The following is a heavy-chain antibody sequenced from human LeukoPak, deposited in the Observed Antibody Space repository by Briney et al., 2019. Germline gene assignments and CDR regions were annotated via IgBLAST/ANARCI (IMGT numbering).Heavy chain of an antibody. CDR1: GGSISHNSYY. CDR3: ARVTVSYTDY. V-gene: IGHV4-39*07. Sequence: SETLSLTCTVSGGSISHNSYYWGWIRQPPGKGLEWIGNIYYTGSTYYNPSLKSRVTISLDTSKNQFSLKLSSVTAADTAVYYCARVTVSYTDYWGQGTLVTVSS. CDR2: IYYTGST. J-gene: IGHJ4*02. D-gene: IGHD3-10*01.